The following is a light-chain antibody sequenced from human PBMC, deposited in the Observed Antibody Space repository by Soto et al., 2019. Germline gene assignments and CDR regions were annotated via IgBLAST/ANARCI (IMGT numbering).Light chain of an antibody. CDR1: KVGSKS. CDR2: YDV. V-gene: IGLV3-21*04. J-gene: IGLJ3*02. CDR3: QVWDGSTHHLV. Sequence: SYELTQPPSGSMAPGRTAIITCGGSKVGSKSVHWYQQKPGQAPVLVIYYDVDRPSGIPERFSGSNSGDTATLTIASVEAGDEAHYYCQVWDGSTHHLVFGGGTKLTFL.